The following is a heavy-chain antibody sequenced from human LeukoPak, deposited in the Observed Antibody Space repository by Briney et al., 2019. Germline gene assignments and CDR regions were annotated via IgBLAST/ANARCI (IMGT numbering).Heavy chain of an antibody. CDR2: IKQEGSEK. V-gene: IGHV3-7*01. CDR1: GFTFSDYW. CDR3: ARDRLDF. Sequence: PGGSLRLFCAASGFTFSDYWMSWVRQAPGKGLEWVANIKQEGSEKYYVDSVKGRFTISRDNAKNSLYLQMNSLRAEDTAVYYCARDRLDFWGQGTLVTVSS. J-gene: IGHJ4*02.